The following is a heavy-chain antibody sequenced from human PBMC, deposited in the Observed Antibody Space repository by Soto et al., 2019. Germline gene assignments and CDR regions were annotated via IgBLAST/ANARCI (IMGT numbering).Heavy chain of an antibody. CDR2: IYYSGST. V-gene: IGHV4-59*08. Sequence: SETLSLTCTVSGGSITSYYWSWIRQPPGKGLEWIGYIYYSGSTSYNPSLKSRVTISVDTSKNQFSLKLSSVTAADTAVYYCARHAGWSSTSCFAFDIWGQGTMVTVSS. D-gene: IGHD2-2*01. CDR1: GGSITSYY. CDR3: ARHAGWSSTSCFAFDI. J-gene: IGHJ3*02.